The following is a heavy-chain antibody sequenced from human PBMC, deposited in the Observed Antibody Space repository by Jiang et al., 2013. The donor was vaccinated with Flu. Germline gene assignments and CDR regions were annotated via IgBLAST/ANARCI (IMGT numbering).Heavy chain of an antibody. CDR2: IYYSGST. V-gene: IGHV4-59*01. J-gene: IGHJ4*02. CDR1: GGSISSYY. D-gene: IGHD6-13*01. Sequence: PGLVKPSETLSLTCTVSGGSISSYYWSWIRQPPGKGLEWIGYIYYSGSTNYNPSLKSRVTISVDTSKNQFSLKLSSVTAADTAVYYCARGPVPDSSSWYGEKFDYWGQGTLVTVSS. CDR3: ARGPVPDSSSWYGEKFDY.